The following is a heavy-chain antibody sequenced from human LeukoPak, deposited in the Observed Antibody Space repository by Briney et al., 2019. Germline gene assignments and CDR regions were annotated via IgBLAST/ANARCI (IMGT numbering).Heavy chain of an antibody. V-gene: IGHV3-30*03. J-gene: IGHJ4*02. CDR3: ARYVVYGSGKYYFDY. CDR2: ISYDGSNK. CDR1: GFTFSSYG. D-gene: IGHD3-10*01. Sequence: GGSLRLSCAASGFTFSSYGMHWVRQAPGKGLEWVAVISYDGSNKYYADSVKGRFTISRDNSKNTLYLQMNSLRAEDTAVYYCARYVVYGSGKYYFDYWGQGTLVTVSS.